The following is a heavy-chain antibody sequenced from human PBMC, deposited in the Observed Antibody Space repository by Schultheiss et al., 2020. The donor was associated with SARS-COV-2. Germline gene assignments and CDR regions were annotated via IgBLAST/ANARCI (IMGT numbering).Heavy chain of an antibody. CDR3: ASDSSGYYYVGAFDI. Sequence: GGSLRLSCAASGFTFSSYGMHWVRQAPGKGLEWVAVIWYDGSNKYYADSVKGRFTISRDNSKNTLYLQMSSLRAEDTAVYYCASDSSGYYYVGAFDIWGQGTMVTVSS. J-gene: IGHJ3*02. CDR2: IWYDGSNK. D-gene: IGHD3-22*01. V-gene: IGHV3-33*01. CDR1: GFTFSSYG.